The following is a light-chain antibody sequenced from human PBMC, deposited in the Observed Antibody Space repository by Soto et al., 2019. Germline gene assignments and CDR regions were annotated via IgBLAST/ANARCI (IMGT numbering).Light chain of an antibody. Sequence: SYELTQPLSVSVARGQTARITCGGSNIGSKSVHWYQKRPGQAPVVVMYRDYHRPSEIPERFSGSNSGNTATLTISRAQAGDEADYYCQVWDSTTAVLFGGGTKLTVL. J-gene: IGLJ2*01. CDR2: RDY. CDR3: QVWDSTTAVL. CDR1: NIGSKS. V-gene: IGLV3-9*01.